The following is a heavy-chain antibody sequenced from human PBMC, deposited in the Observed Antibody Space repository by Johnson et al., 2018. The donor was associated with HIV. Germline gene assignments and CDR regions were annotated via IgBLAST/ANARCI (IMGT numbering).Heavy chain of an antibody. V-gene: IGHV3-7*02. CDR3: ARAEKDIWYYVILTGYPNAFDI. Sequence: VQLVESGGGLVQPGGSLKLSCAASGFTIGGTWMSWVRQTPGKGPEWVALINGEGTQKNYVDSVRGRFTVSRDNAKNSLYLQMNSLRAEDTAVYYCARAEKDIWYYVILTGYPNAFDIWGKGTMVTVSS. J-gene: IGHJ3*02. CDR2: INGEGTQK. D-gene: IGHD3-9*01. CDR1: GFTIGGTW.